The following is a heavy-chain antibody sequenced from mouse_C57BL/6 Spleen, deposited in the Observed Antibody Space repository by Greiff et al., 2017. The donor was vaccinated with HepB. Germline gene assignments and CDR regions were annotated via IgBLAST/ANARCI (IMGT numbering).Heavy chain of an antibody. J-gene: IGHJ4*01. D-gene: IGHD2-2*01. CDR3: SYYGYDDAMDY. V-gene: IGHV1-15*01. CDR1: GYTFTDYE. Sequence: VQLQQSGAELVRPGASVTLSCKASGYTFTDYEMHWVKQTPVHGLEWIGAIDPETGGTAYNQKFKGKAILTADKSSSTAYMELRSLTSEDSAVYYCSYYGYDDAMDYWGQGTSVTVSS. CDR2: IDPETGGT.